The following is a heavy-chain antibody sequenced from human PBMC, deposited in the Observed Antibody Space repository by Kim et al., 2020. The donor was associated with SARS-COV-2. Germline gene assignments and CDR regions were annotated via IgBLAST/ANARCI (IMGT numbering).Heavy chain of an antibody. J-gene: IGHJ5*02. CDR1: GYSISSGYY. CDR3: AREGGFRGIWFGELNWFDP. Sequence: SETLSLTCTVSGYSISSGYYWGWIRQPPGKGLEWIGSIYHSGSTYYNQSLKSRVTISVDTSKNQFSLKLSSVTAADTAVYYCAREGGFRGIWFGELNWFDPWGQGTLVTVSS. V-gene: IGHV4-38-2*02. D-gene: IGHD3-10*01. CDR2: IYHSGST.